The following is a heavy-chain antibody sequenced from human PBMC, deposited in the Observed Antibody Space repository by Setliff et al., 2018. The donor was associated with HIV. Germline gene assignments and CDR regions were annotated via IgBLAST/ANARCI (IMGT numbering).Heavy chain of an antibody. CDR1: IGSISSHY. Sequence: SETLSLTCTVSIGSISSHYWSWIRQPPGKGLEWIGHSYYSGITNYSPSLKSRVTISVDTSKNQFSLKLRSVTAADTAVYYSARAIQPYYMDVWGKGTTVTVSS. CDR3: ARAIQPYYMDV. CDR2: SYYSGIT. J-gene: IGHJ6*03. V-gene: IGHV4-59*11.